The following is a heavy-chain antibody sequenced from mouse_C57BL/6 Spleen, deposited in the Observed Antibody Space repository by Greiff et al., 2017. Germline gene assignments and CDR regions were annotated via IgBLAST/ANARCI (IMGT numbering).Heavy chain of an antibody. V-gene: IGHV1-61*01. CDR3: ARSRITTVVATGDY. D-gene: IGHD1-1*01. J-gene: IGHJ2*01. CDR2: IYPSDSET. CDR1: GYTFTSYW. Sequence: QVQLKQPGAELVRPGSSVKLSCKASGYTFTSYWMDWVKQRPGQGLEWIGNIYPSDSETHYNQKFKDKATLTVDKSSSTAYMQLSSLTSEDSAVYYCARSRITTVVATGDYWGQGTTLTVSS.